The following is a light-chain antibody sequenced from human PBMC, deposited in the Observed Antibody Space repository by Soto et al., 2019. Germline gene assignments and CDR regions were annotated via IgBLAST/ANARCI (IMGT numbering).Light chain of an antibody. V-gene: IGKV3-20*01. Sequence: EIVLTQSPGTLSLSPGERATLSCRASQSVSSTYLAWYQQKPGQAHRLLIYGAYNRATGIQDRFSGSGSGTDFTLTIRRLEPEDFAVYYCQLYGSSQWTFGQGTKVDIK. CDR2: GAY. J-gene: IGKJ1*01. CDR1: QSVSSTY. CDR3: QLYGSSQWT.